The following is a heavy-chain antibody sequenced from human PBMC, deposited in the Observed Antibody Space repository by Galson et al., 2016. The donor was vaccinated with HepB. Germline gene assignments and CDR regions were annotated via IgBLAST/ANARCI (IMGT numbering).Heavy chain of an antibody. CDR3: AKVQGGYGVF. J-gene: IGHJ4*02. D-gene: IGHD5/OR15-5a*01. CDR2: ISRSGDVP. Sequence: SLRLSCAGSGFSFNDYAMNWVRQAPGTGLEWVSGISRSGDVPYYADSVKGRFRISRDNARSTVYLEMNSLRVDDSAVYYCAKVQGGYGVFWGQGILVSVSS. V-gene: IGHV3-23*01. CDR1: GFSFNDYA.